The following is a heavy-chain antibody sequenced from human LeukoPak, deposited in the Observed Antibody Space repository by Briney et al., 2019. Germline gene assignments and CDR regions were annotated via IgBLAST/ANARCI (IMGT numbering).Heavy chain of an antibody. CDR1: GFTARTNF. CDR2: IYSGGST. D-gene: IGHD1-26*01. CDR3: ARGNYASGSYHYFDY. J-gene: IGHJ4*02. Sequence: GGSLRLSCVASGFTARTNFMSWVRQAPGKGLEWVSVIYSGGSTYYADSVKGRFTISRDNSKNTLYLQMNSLRAEDTAVYYCARGNYASGSYHYFDYWGQGTLVTVSS. V-gene: IGHV3-66*01.